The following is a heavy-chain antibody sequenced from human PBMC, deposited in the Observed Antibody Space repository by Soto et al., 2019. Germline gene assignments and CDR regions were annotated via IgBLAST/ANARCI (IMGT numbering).Heavy chain of an antibody. CDR1: GGSFSGYY. CDR3: TGGARYDHEPKWFDP. Sequence: PSETLSLTCAVYGGSFSGYYWTWIRQPPGKGLEWIGEIHHSGSTNYNPSVRSRVSISLDTSKNQFSLNLSSVTAADTAMYYCTGGARYDHEPKWFDPWGQGTLVTSPQ. V-gene: IGHV4-34*01. D-gene: IGHD1-1*01. J-gene: IGHJ5*02. CDR2: IHHSGST.